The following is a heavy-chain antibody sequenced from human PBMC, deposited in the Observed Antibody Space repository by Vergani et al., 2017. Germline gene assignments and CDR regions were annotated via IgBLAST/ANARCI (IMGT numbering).Heavy chain of an antibody. D-gene: IGHD3-10*01. J-gene: IGHJ6*03. CDR1: GFTFSSYG. V-gene: IGHV3-30*18. CDR2: ISYDGSNK. CDR3: AKGPYGSGHYYYYYVDG. Sequence: QVQLVESGGGVVQPGRSLRLSCAASGFTFSSYGMHWVRQAPGKGLEWVAVISYDGSNKYYADSVKGRFTISRDNSKNTLYLQMNSLRAEDTAVYYCAKGPYGSGHYYYYYVDGWGKGTTVTVSS.